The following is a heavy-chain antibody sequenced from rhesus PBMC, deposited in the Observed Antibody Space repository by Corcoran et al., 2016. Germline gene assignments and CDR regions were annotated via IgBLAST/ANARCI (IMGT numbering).Heavy chain of an antibody. CDR2: IYGGSTSS. V-gene: IGHV4S18*01. D-gene: IGHD3-16*01. CDR3: ARDLDYSVGGGLDS. CDR1: GGSISSGYG. Sequence: QVQLQESGPGLVKPSETLSLTCAVSGGSISSGYGWSWIRQPPGKGLEWIGYIYGGSTSSNYNPSHKGRVTISKDTSKNQFSLKLSYVTAADTAVYYCARDLDYSVGGGLDSWGQGVVVTVSS. J-gene: IGHJ6*01.